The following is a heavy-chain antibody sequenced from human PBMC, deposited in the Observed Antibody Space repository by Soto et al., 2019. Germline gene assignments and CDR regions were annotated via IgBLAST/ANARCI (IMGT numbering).Heavy chain of an antibody. J-gene: IGHJ6*02. CDR2: ISYDGSNK. D-gene: IGHD6-13*01. V-gene: IGHV3-30*18. Sequence: GGSLRLSCAASGFTFSSYGMHWVRQAPGKGLEWVAVISYDGSNKYYADSVKGRFTISRDNSKNTLYLQMNSLRAEDTAVYYCAKAAAAGDYYYYGMDVWGQGTTVTVSS. CDR1: GFTFSSYG. CDR3: AKAAAAGDYYYYGMDV.